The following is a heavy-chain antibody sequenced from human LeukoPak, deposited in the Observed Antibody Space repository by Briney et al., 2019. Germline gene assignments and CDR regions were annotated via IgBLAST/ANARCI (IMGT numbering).Heavy chain of an antibody. Sequence: GRSLRLSCAAPGFTFDDYAMHWVRQAPGKGLEWVSGISWNSGSIGYADSVKGRFTISRDNAKNSLYLQMNSLRAEDTALYYCAKGFGEFSAFDIWGQGTMVTVSS. CDR3: AKGFGEFSAFDI. V-gene: IGHV3-9*01. CDR1: GFTFDDYA. CDR2: ISWNSGSI. J-gene: IGHJ3*02. D-gene: IGHD3-10*01.